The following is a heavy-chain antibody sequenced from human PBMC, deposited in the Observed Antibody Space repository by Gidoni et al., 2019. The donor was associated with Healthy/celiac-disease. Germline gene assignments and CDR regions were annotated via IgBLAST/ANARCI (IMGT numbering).Heavy chain of an antibody. J-gene: IGHJ4*02. V-gene: IGHV3-23*01. CDR3: AKDPDEVVAATWYY. Sequence: EVQLLESGGGLVQPGGSLRLSCAASGFPFSSYAMSWVRQAPGKGLEWVSAISGSGGSTYYADSVKGRFTISRDNSKNTLYLQMNSLRAEDTAVYYCAKDPDEVVAATWYYWGQGTLVTVSS. D-gene: IGHD2-15*01. CDR2: ISGSGGST. CDR1: GFPFSSYA.